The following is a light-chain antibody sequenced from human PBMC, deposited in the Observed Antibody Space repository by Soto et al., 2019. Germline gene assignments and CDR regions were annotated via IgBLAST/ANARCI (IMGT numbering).Light chain of an antibody. CDR3: QQYGDRPRT. Sequence: EIVMTQSPSTLSVSPGERATLSCWAGQSVSSNLAWYQQKPGQAPRLLIYGASSRATGIPERFSGSGSGTEYTLTISSLASEDFAVYFCQQYGDRPRTFGQGTKVDIK. V-gene: IGKV3D-15*01. CDR1: QSVSSN. CDR2: GAS. J-gene: IGKJ1*01.